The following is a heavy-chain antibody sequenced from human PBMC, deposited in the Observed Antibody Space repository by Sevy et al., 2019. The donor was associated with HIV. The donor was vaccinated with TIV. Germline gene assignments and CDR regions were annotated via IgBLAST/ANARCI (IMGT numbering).Heavy chain of an antibody. D-gene: IGHD3-10*01. CDR1: GYSITSGYY. CDR2: IYQSGST. Sequence: SETLSLTCAISGYSITSGYYWGWIRQPPGKGLEWIGSIYQSGSTHYNPSLMSRVTMSVDTSKNQFSLKLSSVTAADTAVYYCARHSHGSGTYYVPFDYWGQGTLVTVSS. V-gene: IGHV4-38-2*01. CDR3: ARHSHGSGTYYVPFDY. J-gene: IGHJ4*02.